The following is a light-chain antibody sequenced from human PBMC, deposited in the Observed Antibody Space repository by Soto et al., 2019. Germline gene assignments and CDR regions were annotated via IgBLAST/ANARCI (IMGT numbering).Light chain of an antibody. CDR2: DVS. V-gene: IGLV2-14*01. Sequence: QSVLTQPASVSGSPGQSITVSCTGTSSDVGGYKYVSWYQQYPGKAPKLMIYDVSYRASGVSYRFSGSKSGNTASLTISGLQAEDEADYYCASYTSQVRVFGTGTKVTVL. J-gene: IGLJ1*01. CDR3: ASYTSQVRV. CDR1: SSDVGGYKY.